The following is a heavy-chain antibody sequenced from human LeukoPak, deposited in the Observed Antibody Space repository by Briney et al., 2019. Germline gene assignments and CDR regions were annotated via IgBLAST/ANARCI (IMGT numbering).Heavy chain of an antibody. CDR2: IRFTGSYI. D-gene: IGHD3-10*01. J-gene: IGHJ6*02. CDR1: GFTFSHYS. Sequence: GGSLRLSCVASGFTFSHYSMNWVRQAPGKGLEWVSSIRFTGSYIYYADSVKGRFTISRDDAKNLLSLQMISLRAEDTAVYYCAKDSLWFGELRPLSYYYYGMDVWGQGTTVTVSS. V-gene: IGHV3-21*04. CDR3: AKDSLWFGELRPLSYYYYGMDV.